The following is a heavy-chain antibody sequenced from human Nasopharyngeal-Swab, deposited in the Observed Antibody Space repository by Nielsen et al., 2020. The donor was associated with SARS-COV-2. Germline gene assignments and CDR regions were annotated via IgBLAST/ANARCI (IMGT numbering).Heavy chain of an antibody. CDR2: LGTAGDT. CDR1: GFTSSTSS. CDR3: AKKTVGTYPFDY. Sequence: GESLKISCIASGFTSSTSSLTWLRQPPGKGLQRVSTLGTAGDTYYADSVKGRFTISRDNSKNTLYLQMNSLRAEDTAVYYCAKKTVGTYPFDYWGQGTLVTLSS. V-gene: IGHV3-23*01. D-gene: IGHD3-16*02. J-gene: IGHJ4*02.